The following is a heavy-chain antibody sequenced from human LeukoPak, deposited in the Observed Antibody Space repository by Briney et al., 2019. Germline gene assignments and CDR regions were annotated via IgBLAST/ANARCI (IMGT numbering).Heavy chain of an antibody. D-gene: IGHD3-16*01. Sequence: SVKVSCKASGGTFSSYAISWVRQAPGQGLEWMGGVIPIFGTTNYAQKFQGRVTITADETTSTAYMELSSLRSEDTAVYYCAREIGSRGARLGYWGQGTLVTVSS. CDR1: GGTFSSYA. V-gene: IGHV1-69*13. CDR2: VIPIFGTT. CDR3: AREIGSRGARLGY. J-gene: IGHJ4*02.